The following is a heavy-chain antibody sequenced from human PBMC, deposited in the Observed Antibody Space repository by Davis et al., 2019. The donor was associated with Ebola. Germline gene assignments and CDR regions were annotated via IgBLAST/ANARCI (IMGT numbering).Heavy chain of an antibody. Sequence: GESLKISCAASGFTFSSYWMSWVRQAPGKGLEWVANIKQDGSEKYYVDSVKGRFTISRDNSKNTLDLQMNSLRAEDTAVYYCAKDCITSCYTNRWGQGTLVTVSS. J-gene: IGHJ4*02. CDR2: IKQDGSEK. V-gene: IGHV3-7*03. CDR3: AKDCITSCYTNR. D-gene: IGHD2-2*02. CDR1: GFTFSSYW.